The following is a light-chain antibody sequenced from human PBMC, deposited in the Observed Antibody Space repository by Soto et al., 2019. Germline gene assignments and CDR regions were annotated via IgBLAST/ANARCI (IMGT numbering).Light chain of an antibody. CDR3: QQYNNWPRT. J-gene: IGKJ1*01. Sequence: EIVMTQSPATLSVSPGERATLSCRASQSVSTNLAWYQHRPGQAPRLLIYGASTRATGISARFSGSGSGTEFTLAISSLQSEDFAVCFCQQYNNWPRTFGQGTKVEI. CDR2: GAS. V-gene: IGKV3-15*01. CDR1: QSVSTN.